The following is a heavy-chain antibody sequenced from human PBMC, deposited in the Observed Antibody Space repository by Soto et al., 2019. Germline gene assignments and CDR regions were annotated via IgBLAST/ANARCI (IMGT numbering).Heavy chain of an antibody. Sequence: QVQLVQSGAEVKKPGSSVKVSCKASGGTFSSYSISWVRQAPGQGLEWMGGSIPIFRTANYAQKFQGRVTITADEYTSTVYMELSSLRSEATAVSYCARGGQHLKASFYYEMTVWGQGTRVTASS. D-gene: IGHD6-13*01. J-gene: IGHJ6*01. CDR3: ARGGQHLKASFYYEMTV. CDR2: SIPIFRTA. V-gene: IGHV1-69*01. CDR1: GGTFSSYS.